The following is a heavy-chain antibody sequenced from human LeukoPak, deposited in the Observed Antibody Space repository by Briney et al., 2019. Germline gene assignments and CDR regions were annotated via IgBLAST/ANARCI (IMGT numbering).Heavy chain of an antibody. J-gene: IGHJ4*02. CDR3: ATFGEGYFDY. V-gene: IGHV4-59*01. D-gene: IGHD3-10*01. CDR2: IYYSGST. CDR1: GGSISSYY. Sequence: SETLSLACTVSGGSISSYYWSWIRQPPGKGLEWIGYIYYSGSTNYNPSLKSRVTISVDTSKNQFSLKLSSVTAADTAVYYCATFGEGYFDYWGQGTLVTVSS.